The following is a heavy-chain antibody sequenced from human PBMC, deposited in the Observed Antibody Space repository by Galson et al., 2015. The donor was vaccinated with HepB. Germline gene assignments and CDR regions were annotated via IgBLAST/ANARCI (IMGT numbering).Heavy chain of an antibody. CDR1: GFTFSSYS. CDR3: ARDDIVVVPAAMSFNKQDY. CDR2: ISSSSSYI. Sequence: SLRLSCAASGFTFSSYSMNWVRQAPGKGLEWVSSISSSSSYIYYADSVKGRFTISRDNAKNSLYLQMNSLRAEDTAVYYCARDDIVVVPAAMSFNKQDYWGQGTLVTVSS. V-gene: IGHV3-21*01. D-gene: IGHD2-2*01. J-gene: IGHJ4*02.